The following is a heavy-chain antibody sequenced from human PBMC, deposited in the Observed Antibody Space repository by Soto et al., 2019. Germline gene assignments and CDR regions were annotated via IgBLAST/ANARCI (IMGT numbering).Heavy chain of an antibody. Sequence: EVQLVESGGGLVQPGGSLRLSCPASGFTFSSYWMSWVRQAPGKGLEWVANIKQDGSEKYYVDSVKGRFTISRDNAKNSLYLQMNSLRAEDTAVYYCARSPAAGTYYYGMDVWGQGTTVTVSS. CDR3: ARSPAAGTYYYGMDV. CDR1: GFTFSSYW. CDR2: IKQDGSEK. V-gene: IGHV3-7*05. D-gene: IGHD6-13*01. J-gene: IGHJ6*02.